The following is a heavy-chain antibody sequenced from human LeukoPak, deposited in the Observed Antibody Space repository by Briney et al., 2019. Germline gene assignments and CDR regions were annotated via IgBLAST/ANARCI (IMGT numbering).Heavy chain of an antibody. V-gene: IGHV3-66*01. J-gene: IGHJ2*01. CDR3: AREVPYGYYYDSSWYFDL. CDR2: INSGGST. CDR1: GFTVSSNY. Sequence: GGSLRLSCAASGFTVSSNYMSWVRQAPGKGLEWVSVINSGGSTYYADSVKGRFTISRDNSKNTLYLQVNSLRAEDTAVYYCAREVPYGYYYDSSWYFDLWGRGTLVTVSS. D-gene: IGHD3-22*01.